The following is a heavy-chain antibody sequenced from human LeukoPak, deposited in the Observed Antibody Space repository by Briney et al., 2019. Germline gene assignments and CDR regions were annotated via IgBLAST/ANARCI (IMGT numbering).Heavy chain of an antibody. CDR1: EFTFSSYE. J-gene: IGHJ5*02. D-gene: IGHD3-22*01. CDR3: ARIPDYYYDSSGYVA. V-gene: IGHV3-48*03. CDR2: ISGSGNTI. Sequence: GGSLRLSCAASEFTFSSYEMNWVRLAPGKGLEWVSYISGSGNTIYYADSVKGRFTISRDNAKNSLYLQMNSLRAEDTAVYYCARIPDYYYDSSGYVAWGQGTLVTVSS.